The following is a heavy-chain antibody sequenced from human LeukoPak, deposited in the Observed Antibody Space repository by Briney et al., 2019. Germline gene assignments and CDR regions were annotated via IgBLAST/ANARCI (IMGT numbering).Heavy chain of an antibody. V-gene: IGHV5-51*01. Sequence: GESLKISCKGSGYSFTSYWIGWVRQMPGKGLEWVGIIFPGDSDARYSPSFQGQVTISADKSISTAYLQWSSLKASDTAMYYCARDKIAAPGTLDYWGQGTLVTVSS. CDR2: IFPGDSDA. D-gene: IGHD6-13*01. CDR1: GYSFTSYW. J-gene: IGHJ4*02. CDR3: ARDKIAAPGTLDY.